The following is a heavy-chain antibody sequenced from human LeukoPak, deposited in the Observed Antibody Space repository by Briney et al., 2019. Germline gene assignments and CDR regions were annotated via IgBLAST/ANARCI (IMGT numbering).Heavy chain of an antibody. J-gene: IGHJ4*02. V-gene: IGHV3-30*18. CDR1: GFTFSSYG. CDR2: ISYDGSNK. Sequence: GGSPRLSCAGSGFTFSSYGMHWVRQAPGKGLEWVALISYDGSNKYYADSVKGRFTISRDNSKKTLYLQMNSLRAEDTAIYYCAKEGDSGWYGDYWGQGTLVTVSS. CDR3: AKEGDSGWYGDY. D-gene: IGHD6-19*01.